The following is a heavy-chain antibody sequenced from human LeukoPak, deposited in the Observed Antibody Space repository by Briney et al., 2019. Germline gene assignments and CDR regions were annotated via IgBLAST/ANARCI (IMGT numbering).Heavy chain of an antibody. Sequence: PGGSLRLSCAASGFTFSSYEMNWVRQAPGKGLEWVSYISSTGSTIYYADSVKGRFTISRDNAKNSLYLQMNSLRAEDTAVYYCARETVRSLDYWGQGTLVTVSS. V-gene: IGHV3-48*03. CDR2: ISSTGSTI. CDR3: ARETVRSLDY. CDR1: GFTFSSYE. D-gene: IGHD4-17*01. J-gene: IGHJ4*02.